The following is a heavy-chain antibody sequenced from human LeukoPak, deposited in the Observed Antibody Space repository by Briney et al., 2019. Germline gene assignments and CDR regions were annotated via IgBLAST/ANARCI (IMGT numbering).Heavy chain of an antibody. V-gene: IGHV5-51*01. CDR1: GYSFANYW. CDR3: ARGGYCGGDCYLPPFDAVDI. J-gene: IGHJ3*02. D-gene: IGHD2-21*02. CDR2: IYPDDSDT. Sequence: GESLKISCKGSGYSFANYWIVWVRQMPGKGLEWMGMIYPDDSDTRYSPAFQGQVSMSADKSISTAYLQWSSLKASDTAMYYCARGGYCGGDCYLPPFDAVDIWGQGTMVTVSS.